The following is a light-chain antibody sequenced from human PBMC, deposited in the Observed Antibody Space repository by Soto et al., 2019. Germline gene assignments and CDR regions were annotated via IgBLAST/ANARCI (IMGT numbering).Light chain of an antibody. Sequence: EIVLAQSPGTLSLSPGERATLSCRASRSVSSSYLAWYQQKPGQAPRLHIYGASTRATGIPDRFTGSGSGTGFTLTISRLEPEDFAVYYCQQYGSSPRTFGQGTKVDIK. V-gene: IGKV3-20*01. J-gene: IGKJ1*01. CDR3: QQYGSSPRT. CDR2: GAS. CDR1: RSVSSSY.